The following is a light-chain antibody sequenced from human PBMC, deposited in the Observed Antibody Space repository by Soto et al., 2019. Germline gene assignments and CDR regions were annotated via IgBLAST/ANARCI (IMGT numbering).Light chain of an antibody. Sequence: DVVMTQSPLSLPVTLGQPASISCRSSHSLVYSDGIAYLNWFQQRPGQSPRRIIYKVSYRDSGVPVRFSGSESGTDFTLRISRVEAEDVGVYYSMQGTHWTPYSFCQATKLEIK. V-gene: IGKV2-30*01. J-gene: IGKJ2*01. CDR3: MQGTHWTPYS. CDR2: KVS. CDR1: HSLVYSDGIAY.